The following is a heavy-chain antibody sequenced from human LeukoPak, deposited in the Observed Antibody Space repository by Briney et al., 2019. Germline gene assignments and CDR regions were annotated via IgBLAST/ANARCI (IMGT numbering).Heavy chain of an antibody. D-gene: IGHD3-3*01. CDR3: ARLLGFWSGYDY. Sequence: GGSLRLSCAASGFTFSSYAMHWVRQAPDKGLEWVAVISYDGSNKYYADSVKGRFTISRDNSKNTLYLQMNSLRAEDTAVYYCARLLGFWSGYDYWGQGTLVTVSS. CDR1: GFTFSSYA. V-gene: IGHV3-30-3*01. J-gene: IGHJ4*02. CDR2: ISYDGSNK.